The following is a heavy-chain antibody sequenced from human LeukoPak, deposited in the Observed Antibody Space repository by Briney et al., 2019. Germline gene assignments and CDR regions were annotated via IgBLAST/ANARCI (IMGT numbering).Heavy chain of an antibody. Sequence: GASVKVSCKASGYTFTSYDINWVRQATGQGPEWMGWMNPNSGNTGYAQKFQGRVTTTRNTSISTAYMELSSLRSEDTAVYYCARSYGSGSYYSLYYYYGMDVWGQGTTVTVSS. CDR1: GYTFTSYD. V-gene: IGHV1-8*01. D-gene: IGHD3-10*01. CDR2: MNPNSGNT. J-gene: IGHJ6*02. CDR3: ARSYGSGSYYSLYYYYGMDV.